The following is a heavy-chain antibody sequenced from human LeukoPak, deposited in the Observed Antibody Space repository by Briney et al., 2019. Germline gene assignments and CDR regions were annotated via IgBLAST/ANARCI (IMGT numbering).Heavy chain of an antibody. D-gene: IGHD3-16*02. CDR2: ISSSGSTI. CDR3: ASFTSIMITFGGVIVKDY. V-gene: IGHV3-48*04. CDR1: GFSLSSYA. J-gene: IGHJ4*02. Sequence: GGSLRLSCAASGFSLSSYAMSWVRQAPGKGLEWVSYISSSGSTIYYADSVKGRFTISRDNAKNSLYLQMNSLRAEDTAVYYCASFTSIMITFGGVIVKDYWGQGTLVTVSS.